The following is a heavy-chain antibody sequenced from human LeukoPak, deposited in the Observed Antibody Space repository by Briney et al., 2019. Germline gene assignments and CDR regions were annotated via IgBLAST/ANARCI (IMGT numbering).Heavy chain of an antibody. J-gene: IGHJ4*02. CDR2: ISGSSSTI. Sequence: GGSLRLSCAASGFTFSSHRMNWVRQAPGKGLEWVSYISGSSSTIYYADSVKGRFTISRDNAKNSLYLQMNSLRDEDTAVYYCAMSIAGLPYWGQGTLVTVSS. V-gene: IGHV3-48*02. CDR1: GFTFSSHR. D-gene: IGHD6-6*01. CDR3: AMSIAGLPY.